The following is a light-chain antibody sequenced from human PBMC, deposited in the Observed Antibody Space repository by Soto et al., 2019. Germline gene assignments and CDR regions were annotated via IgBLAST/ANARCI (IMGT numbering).Light chain of an antibody. CDR2: DNN. CDR1: SSNIGNSY. Sequence: QSVLTQPPSVSAAPGQKVTIPCSGSSSNIGNSYVSWYQQLPGTAPKLLIYDNNNRPSGIPDRFSGSKSATSATLGITGLQTGAEADYYCGTWDSSLSVVVFGGGTKLTVL. V-gene: IGLV1-51*01. J-gene: IGLJ2*01. CDR3: GTWDSSLSVVV.